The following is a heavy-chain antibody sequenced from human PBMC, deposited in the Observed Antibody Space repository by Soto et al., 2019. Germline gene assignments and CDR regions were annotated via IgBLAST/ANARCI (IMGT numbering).Heavy chain of an antibody. D-gene: IGHD3-10*01. J-gene: IGHJ6*02. CDR3: ARRNVLLWFGELLSYYYYGMDV. CDR2: INHSGST. V-gene: IGHV4-34*01. CDR1: GGSFSGYY. Sequence: PSETLSLTCAVYGGSFSGYYWSWIRQPPGKGLEWIGEINHSGSTNYNPSLKSRVTISVDTSKNQFSLKLSSVTAADTAVYYCARRNVLLWFGELLSYYYYGMDVWGQGTTVTVS.